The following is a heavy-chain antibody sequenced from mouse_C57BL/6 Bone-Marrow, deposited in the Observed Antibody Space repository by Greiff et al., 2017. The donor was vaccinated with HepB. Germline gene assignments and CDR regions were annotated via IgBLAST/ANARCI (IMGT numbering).Heavy chain of an antibody. D-gene: IGHD2-3*01. V-gene: IGHV5-9-1*02. CDR1: GFTFSSYA. CDR3: TRDGQRVYAMDY. CDR2: ISSGGDYI. J-gene: IGHJ4*01. Sequence: EVKLEESGEGLVKPGGSLKLSCAASGFTFSSYAMSWVRQTPEKRLEWVAYISSGGDYIYYADTVKGRFTISRDNARNTLYLQMSSLKSEDTAMYYCTRDGQRVYAMDYWGQGTSVTVSS.